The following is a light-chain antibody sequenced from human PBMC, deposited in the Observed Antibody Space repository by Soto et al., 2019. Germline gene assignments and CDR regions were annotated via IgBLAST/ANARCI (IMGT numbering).Light chain of an antibody. J-gene: IGKJ4*01. CDR3: HQGHTFPLT. CDR2: SGT. V-gene: IGKV1-12*01. Sequence: DIQMTQSPSSVSASVGDRVTITCRASQDIADVLPWLQQKPGEAPNLLMYSGTTLHSGVPSRFSGSGSGTDFNLTISSLQPEDFATYYCHQGHTFPLTFGGGTKVEIK. CDR1: QDIADV.